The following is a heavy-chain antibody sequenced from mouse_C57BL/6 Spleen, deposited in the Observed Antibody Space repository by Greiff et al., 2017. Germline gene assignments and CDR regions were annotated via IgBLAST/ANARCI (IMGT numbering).Heavy chain of an antibody. CDR2: INPSTGGT. J-gene: IGHJ4*01. CDR3: ANYYDYDGRDYYAMDY. V-gene: IGHV1-42*01. D-gene: IGHD2-4*01. CDR1: GYSFTGYY. Sequence: EAQGVESGPELVKPGASVKISCKASGYSFTGYYMNWVKQSPEKSLEWIGEINPSTGGTTYNQKFKAKATLTVDKSSSTAYMQLKSLTSEDSAVYYCANYYDYDGRDYYAMDYWGQGTSVTVSS.